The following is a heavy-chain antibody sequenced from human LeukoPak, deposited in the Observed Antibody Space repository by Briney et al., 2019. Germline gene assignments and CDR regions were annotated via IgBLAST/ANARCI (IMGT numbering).Heavy chain of an antibody. CDR2: INGDGSDI. Sequence: GGSLRLSCAASEFTFSSYWMHWVRQVPGKGPVWVSRINGDGSDIRYADSVKGRFTISRDNTNKTLYLQMNSLRAEDTAVYYCVRGLRGSGSYGMDVWGQGTTVTVSS. D-gene: IGHD6-19*01. CDR3: VRGLRGSGSYGMDV. CDR1: EFTFSSYW. J-gene: IGHJ6*02. V-gene: IGHV3-74*01.